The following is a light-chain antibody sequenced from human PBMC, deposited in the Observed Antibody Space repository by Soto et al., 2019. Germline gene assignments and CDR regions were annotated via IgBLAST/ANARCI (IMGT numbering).Light chain of an antibody. Sequence: QSVLTQPASVSGSPGQSITISCTGTSSDLGRYDFVSWYQQHPGKAPKLMIYEVSNRPSGVSDRFSGSKSGNTASLTISGLQAEDEADYYCSSYTTSSTYVFGTGTKVTVL. CDR2: EVS. J-gene: IGLJ1*01. CDR3: SSYTTSSTYV. CDR1: SSDLGRYDF. V-gene: IGLV2-14*01.